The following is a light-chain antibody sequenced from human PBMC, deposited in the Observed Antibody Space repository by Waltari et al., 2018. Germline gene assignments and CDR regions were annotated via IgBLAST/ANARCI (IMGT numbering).Light chain of an antibody. V-gene: IGLV2-14*01. CDR1: SSDVGGQNH. J-gene: IGLJ1*01. CDR3: SSYTSSDSLV. CDR2: DLS. Sequence: QSALTQPASVSGSPGQSTHFPCSRTSSDVGGQNHVPWYQHHPGKAPKLMIYDLSNRPSGISHRFSASKSGNTASLTISGLQAEDEADYYCSSYTSSDSLVFGTGTAVTVL.